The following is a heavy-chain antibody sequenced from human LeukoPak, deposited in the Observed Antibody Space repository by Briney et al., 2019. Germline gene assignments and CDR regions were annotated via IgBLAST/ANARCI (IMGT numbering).Heavy chain of an antibody. CDR3: AKDHPDQYYFDY. V-gene: IGHV3-30*18. J-gene: IGHJ4*02. Sequence: PGRSLRLSCAASGFTFSSYGMHWVRQAPGKGLEWVAVISYDGSNKYYADSVKGRFTISRDNSKNTLYLQMNSLRAEDTAVYYCAKDHPDQYYFDYRGQGTLVTVSS. CDR1: GFTFSSYG. CDR2: ISYDGSNK. D-gene: IGHD1-14*01.